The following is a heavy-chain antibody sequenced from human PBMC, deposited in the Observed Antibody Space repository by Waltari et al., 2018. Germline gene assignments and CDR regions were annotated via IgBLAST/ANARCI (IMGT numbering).Heavy chain of an antibody. V-gene: IGHV4-59*08. CDR2: IYYTGST. Sequence: QVHLQESGPGLVKPSETLSLTCRVSGGSISSYYWSWTRPSPGKGLEWIGYIYYTGSTNYNPSLKSLVTISLDTSKNQFSLKVSSVTAADTAVYYCARHGQQWLINNWFDPWGQGTLVTVSS. D-gene: IGHD6-19*01. J-gene: IGHJ5*02. CDR1: GGSISSYY. CDR3: ARHGQQWLINNWFDP.